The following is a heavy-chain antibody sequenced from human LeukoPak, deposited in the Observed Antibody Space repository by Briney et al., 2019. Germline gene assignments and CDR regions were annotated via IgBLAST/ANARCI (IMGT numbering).Heavy chain of an antibody. J-gene: IGHJ4*02. D-gene: IGHD6-13*01. CDR3: ASNAAAVVLRDY. CDR2: IIPIFGTA. V-gene: IGHV1-69*01. Sequence: ASVKVSCKASGGTFSSYAISWVRQAPGQGLEWMGGIIPIFGTANYAQKFQGRVTITADESTSTAYMELSSLRSEDTAVYYCASNAAAVVLRDYWGQGTLVTVSS. CDR1: GGTFSSYA.